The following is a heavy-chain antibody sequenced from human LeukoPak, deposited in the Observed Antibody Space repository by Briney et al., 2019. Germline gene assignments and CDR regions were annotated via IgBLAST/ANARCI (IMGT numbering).Heavy chain of an antibody. J-gene: IGHJ5*02. CDR3: TTEDIVVVVGAYDP. CDR2: IKSKTDGGTT. CDR1: GFTFSHTW. Sequence: GGSLRLSCAASGFTFSHTWMTWVRQAPGKGLEWVGRIKSKTDGGTTDYAAPVKGRFTISRDDSKNTLYLQMNSLKIEDTAVYYCTTEDIVVVVGAYDPWGQGTLVTVSS. V-gene: IGHV3-15*01. D-gene: IGHD2-15*01.